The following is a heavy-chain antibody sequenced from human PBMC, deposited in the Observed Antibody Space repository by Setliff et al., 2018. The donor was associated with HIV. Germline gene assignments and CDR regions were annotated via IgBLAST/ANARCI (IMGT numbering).Heavy chain of an antibody. CDR2: IYYSGNT. CDR3: ARQGRPGDFDS. CDR1: GGSLSSSNYY. Sequence: SETLSLTCTVSGGSLSSSNYYCGWIRQPPGKGLEWIGSIYYSGNTYYNPSLKSRVTISGDTSKKQFSPKLRAVTAADSAVYYCARQGRPGDFDSWGQGTLVTVSS. V-gene: IGHV4-39*01. D-gene: IGHD7-27*01. J-gene: IGHJ4*02.